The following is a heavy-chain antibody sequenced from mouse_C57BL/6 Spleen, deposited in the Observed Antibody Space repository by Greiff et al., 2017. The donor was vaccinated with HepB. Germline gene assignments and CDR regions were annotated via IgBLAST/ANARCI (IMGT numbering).Heavy chain of an antibody. J-gene: IGHJ3*01. CDR3: TRDHGGGFAY. CDR1: GFTFSSYA. Sequence: EVNVVESGEGLVKPGGSLKLSCAASGFTFSSYAMSWVRQTPEKRLEWVAYISSGGDYIYYADTVKGRFTISRDNARNTLYLQMSSLRSEDTAMYYCTRDHGGGFAYWGQGTLVTVSA. V-gene: IGHV5-9-1*02. CDR2: ISSGGDYI.